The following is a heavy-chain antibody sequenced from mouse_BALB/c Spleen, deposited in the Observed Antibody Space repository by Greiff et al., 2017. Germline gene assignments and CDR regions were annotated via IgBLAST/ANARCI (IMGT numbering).Heavy chain of an antibody. D-gene: IGHD2-1*01. CDR2: ISYSGST. CDR3: ASLWYYAMDY. Sequence: EVQLQESGPGLVKPSQSLSLTCTVTGYSITSDYAWNWIRQFPGNKLEWMGYISYSGSTSYNPSLKSRISITRDTSKNQFFLQLNSVTTEDTATYYCASLWYYAMDYWGQGTSVTVSS. V-gene: IGHV3-2*02. J-gene: IGHJ4*01. CDR1: GYSITSDYA.